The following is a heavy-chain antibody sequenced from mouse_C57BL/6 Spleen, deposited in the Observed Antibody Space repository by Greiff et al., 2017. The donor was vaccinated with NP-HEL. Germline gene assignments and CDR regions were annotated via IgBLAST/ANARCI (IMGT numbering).Heavy chain of an antibody. CDR1: GYTFTSYW. D-gene: IGHD2-5*01. CDR2: IYPGSGST. J-gene: IGHJ1*03. CDR3: ARGGLYYSNYVGYFDV. V-gene: IGHV1-55*01. Sequence: QVQLQQPGAELVKPGASVKMSCKASGYTFTSYWITWVKQRPGQGLEWIGDIYPGSGSTNYNEKLKSKATLTVDTSSSTAYMQLSSLTSEDSAVYYCARGGLYYSNYVGYFDVWGTGTTVTVSS.